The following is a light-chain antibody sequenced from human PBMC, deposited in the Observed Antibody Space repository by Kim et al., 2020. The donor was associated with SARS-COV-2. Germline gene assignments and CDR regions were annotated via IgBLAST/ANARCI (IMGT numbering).Light chain of an antibody. Sequence: SSELTQDPAVSVALGQTVRITCQGDSLRTYYASWYQQKPGQAPLLVIYGKNNRPSGIPDRFSGSSSGNTGSLTITGAQAEDEADYYCNSRDTSGNHVVFGGGTKVTVL. CDR1: SLRTYY. V-gene: IGLV3-19*01. J-gene: IGLJ3*02. CDR2: GKN. CDR3: NSRDTSGNHVV.